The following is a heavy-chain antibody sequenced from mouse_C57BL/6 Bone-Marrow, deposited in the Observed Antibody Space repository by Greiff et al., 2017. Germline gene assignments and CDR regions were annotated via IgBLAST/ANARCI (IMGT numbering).Heavy chain of an antibody. CDR1: GYTFTSYW. J-gene: IGHJ2*01. CDR3: ARWDWDDTYLDN. D-gene: IGHD4-1*01. Sequence: VQLQQPGPELVKPGASVKLSCKASGYTFTSYWMHWVKQRPGQGLEWIGNLNPSNGGTNYNAKFQSKATLTVDKSSSTAYMPLSSLTSEDTAGKYCARWDWDDTYLDNWGQGTTLTVAS. CDR2: LNPSNGGT. V-gene: IGHV1-53*01.